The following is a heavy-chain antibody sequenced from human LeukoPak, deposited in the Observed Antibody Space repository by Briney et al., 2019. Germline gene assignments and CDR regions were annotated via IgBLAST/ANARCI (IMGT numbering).Heavy chain of an antibody. J-gene: IGHJ4*02. Sequence: PGGSLRLSCAASGFTFSRYWMSWVRQAPGKGLEWVANIKEDGSETKYVDSVKGRFTISRDNAKNSLYLQMSSLRAEDTAVYYCAQGYSSGWYPYWGQGSLVSVSS. V-gene: IGHV3-7*03. CDR2: IKEDGSET. CDR3: AQGYSSGWYPY. D-gene: IGHD6-19*01. CDR1: GFTFSRYW.